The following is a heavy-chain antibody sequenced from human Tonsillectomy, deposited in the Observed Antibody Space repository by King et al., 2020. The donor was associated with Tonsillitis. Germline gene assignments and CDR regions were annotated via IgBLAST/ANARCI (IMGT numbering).Heavy chain of an antibody. CDR3: AGLPTPLTIMIVVVKSAVY. J-gene: IGHJ4*02. Sequence: QLQESGPGLVKPSETLSLTCTVSGGSLSSSRYYWGWIRQPPGKGLEWIGSIYYSGRTYYKPSLTSRVTISVDTTTNQFSLRLSSVPDADTAVYYCAGLPTPLTIMIVVVKSAVYWGQGTLVTVSS. CDR2: IYYSGRT. V-gene: IGHV4-39*01. D-gene: IGHD3-22*01. CDR1: GGSLSSSRYY.